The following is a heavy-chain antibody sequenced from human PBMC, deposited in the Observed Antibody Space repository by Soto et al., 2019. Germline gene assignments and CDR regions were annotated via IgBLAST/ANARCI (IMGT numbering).Heavy chain of an antibody. CDR3: VRLRRERNAFDI. J-gene: IGHJ3*02. V-gene: IGHV4-59*08. CDR1: GGSISSYY. CDR2: IYYSGST. Sequence: SETLSLTCTVSGGSISSYYWSWIRQPPGKGLEWIGYIYYSGSTNYNPSLKSRVPISVDPSKNQFSLKLSSVTAADTAVYYCVRLRRERNAFDIWGQGTMVTVSS.